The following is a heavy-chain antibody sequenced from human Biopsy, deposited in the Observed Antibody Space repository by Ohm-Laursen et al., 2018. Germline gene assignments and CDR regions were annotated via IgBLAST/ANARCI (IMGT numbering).Heavy chain of an antibody. CDR3: AADINVWNVNY. CDR1: GFTLTALS. CDR2: FAPENGKT. J-gene: IGHJ4*02. Sequence: ASVKVSCKVSGFTLTALSMHWVRQAPGRGLEWMGGFAPENGKTIYAQKFQGRITMTEDTSTDTAYMELSSLRSEDTAVYYCAADINVWNVNYWGQGTQVTVSS. V-gene: IGHV1-24*01. D-gene: IGHD1-1*01.